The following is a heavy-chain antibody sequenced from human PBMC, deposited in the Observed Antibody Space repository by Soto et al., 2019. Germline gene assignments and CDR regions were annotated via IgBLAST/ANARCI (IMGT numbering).Heavy chain of an antibody. CDR1: GFTFNNYW. J-gene: IGHJ4*02. CDR2: INQDGSQR. CDR3: ARLSRSPDTEY. Sequence: EEQLVESGGGLVQPGESLTLSCRTPGFTFNNYWMSWLRQAPGKGLEWVANINQDGSQRYYVVSVKGRFTFSRDNAKTSLYLQMNSPRVEDTAMSYCARLSRSPDTEYWGQGALVSVSS. V-gene: IGHV3-7*05.